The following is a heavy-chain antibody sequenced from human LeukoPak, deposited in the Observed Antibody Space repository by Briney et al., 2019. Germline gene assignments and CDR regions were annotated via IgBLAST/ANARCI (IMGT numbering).Heavy chain of an antibody. D-gene: IGHD6-6*01. J-gene: IGHJ5*02. CDR2: ISSSGST. Sequence: PSETLSLTCTVSGDSISSGDYYWSWIRQPAGKGLEWIGRISSSGSTNYNPSLKSRDTISVDTSKNQFSLKLSSVTAADTAVYYCARDGEYSSPPVTWFDPWGQGTLVTVSS. CDR3: ARDGEYSSPPVTWFDP. V-gene: IGHV4-61*02. CDR1: GDSISSGDYY.